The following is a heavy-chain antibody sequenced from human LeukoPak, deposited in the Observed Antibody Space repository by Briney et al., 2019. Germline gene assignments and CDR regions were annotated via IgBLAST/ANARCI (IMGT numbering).Heavy chain of an antibody. J-gene: IGHJ4*02. CDR1: GGSFSGYY. D-gene: IGHD6-13*01. CDR2: INHSGST. Sequence: SETLSLTCAVYGGSFSGYYWSWIRQPPGNGLEWIGEINHSGSTNYNPSLKSRVTISVDTSKNQFSLKLSSVTAADTAVYYCATTPALAAAGVNYFDYWGQGTLVTVSS. V-gene: IGHV4-34*01. CDR3: ATTPALAAAGVNYFDY.